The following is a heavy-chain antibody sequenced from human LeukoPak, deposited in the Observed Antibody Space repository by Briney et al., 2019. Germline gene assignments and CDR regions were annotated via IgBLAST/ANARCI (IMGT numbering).Heavy chain of an antibody. CDR2: ISSSGSTI. Sequence: GGSLRLSCAASGFTFSSYEMNWVRQAPGKGLEWVSYISSSGSTIYYADSVKGRFTISRDNAKNSLYLQMNSLRAEDTAVYYCASLSVGGSTMYSSGWYGWGDFDYWGQGTLVTVSS. D-gene: IGHD6-19*01. V-gene: IGHV3-48*03. CDR1: GFTFSSYE. CDR3: ASLSVGGSTMYSSGWYGWGDFDY. J-gene: IGHJ4*02.